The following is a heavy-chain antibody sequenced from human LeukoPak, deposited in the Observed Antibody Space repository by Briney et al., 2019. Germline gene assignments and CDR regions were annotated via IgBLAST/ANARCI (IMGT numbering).Heavy chain of an antibody. J-gene: IGHJ4*02. Sequence: SETLSLTCTVSGGSISSSSYYWGWIRQPPGKGLEWIGSIYYSGSTYYNPSLKSRVTISVDTSKNQFSLKLSSVTAADTAVYYCARDPRDSSGYLGYFDYWGQGTLVTVSS. CDR1: GGSISSSSYY. V-gene: IGHV4-39*07. D-gene: IGHD3-22*01. CDR2: IYYSGST. CDR3: ARDPRDSSGYLGYFDY.